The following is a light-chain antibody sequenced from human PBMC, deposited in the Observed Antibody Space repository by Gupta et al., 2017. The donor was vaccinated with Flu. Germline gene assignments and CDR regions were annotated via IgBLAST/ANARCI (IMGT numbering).Light chain of an antibody. V-gene: IGLV1-47*01. Sequence: QSVLTQPPSASGTPGQRVTISCSGISSNIGSNYVYWYQQVPGTAPKVLIYRNNERPSGVPDRFSGSKSGTSASLAISGLRSEDEADYYCAAWDDSLSGQGVFGGGTKLTVL. CDR1: SSNIGSNY. CDR3: AAWDDSLSGQGV. CDR2: RNN. J-gene: IGLJ3*02.